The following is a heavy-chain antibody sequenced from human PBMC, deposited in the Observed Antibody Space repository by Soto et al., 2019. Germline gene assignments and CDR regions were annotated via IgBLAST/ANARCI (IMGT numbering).Heavy chain of an antibody. CDR1: GGSISSSNW. J-gene: IGHJ6*02. Sequence: SETLSLTCGVSGGSISSSNWWSWVRQPPGKGLEWIGEIYHTGTTNYNPSLRSRVTISVDKSKNQFSLKLSSVTAADTAVYYCAKKANYFDTTGNYKSCMDVWGQGTTVTVSS. CDR2: IYHTGTT. V-gene: IGHV4-4*02. D-gene: IGHD3-22*01. CDR3: AKKANYFDTTGNYKSCMDV.